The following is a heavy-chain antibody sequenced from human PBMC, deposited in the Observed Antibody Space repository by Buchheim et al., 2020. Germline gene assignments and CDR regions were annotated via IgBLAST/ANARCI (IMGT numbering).Heavy chain of an antibody. CDR1: GGSISSGDYY. Sequence: QVQLQESGPGLVKPSQTLSLTCTVSGGSISSGDYYWSWIRQPPGKGLEWIGYIYYSGSTYYNPSLKSRVTISVDTPNNQFSRKLSSVAAADTAMYYCARRWSSSWYRTSWFDPWGQGTL. CDR3: ARRWSSSWYRTSWFDP. CDR2: IYYSGST. J-gene: IGHJ5*02. V-gene: IGHV4-30-4*01. D-gene: IGHD6-13*01.